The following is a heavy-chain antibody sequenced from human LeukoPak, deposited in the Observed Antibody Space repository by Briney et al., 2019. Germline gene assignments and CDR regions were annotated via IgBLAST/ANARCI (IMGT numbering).Heavy chain of an antibody. V-gene: IGHV1-2*02. CDR2: INPNSGGT. CDR1: GYTFTGYY. CDR3: AKVPNYHSGTFFGFEF. J-gene: IGHJ4*02. Sequence: GASVKVSCKASGYTFTGYYMHWVRQAPGQGLEWMGWINPNSGGTNFAQKFQGRVTLTRDTSISTAYMELSRLKSDDTALYYCAKVPNYHSGTFFGFEFWGQGTLVTVSS. D-gene: IGHD1-26*01.